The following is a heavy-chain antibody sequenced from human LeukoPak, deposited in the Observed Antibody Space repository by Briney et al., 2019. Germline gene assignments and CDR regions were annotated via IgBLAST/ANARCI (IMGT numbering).Heavy chain of an antibody. D-gene: IGHD1-1*01. CDR2: ISSSGSTR. V-gene: IGHV3-48*03. CDR1: GFTFSTYE. CDR3: YQLSFDY. Sequence: PGGSLRLSCAASGFTFSTYEMNWVRQAPGRGLEWISYISSSGSTRFYADSVKGRFTISRDNAKNSLFLRMNSLRAEDTAVYYCYQLSFDYWGQGTLVTVSS. J-gene: IGHJ4*02.